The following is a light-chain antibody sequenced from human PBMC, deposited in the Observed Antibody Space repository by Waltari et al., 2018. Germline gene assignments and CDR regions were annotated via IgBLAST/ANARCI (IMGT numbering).Light chain of an antibody. CDR2: DVP. V-gene: IGLV2-14*03. J-gene: IGLJ2*01. CDR1: SSDIGSYNY. Sequence: QSALTQPASVSGSPGQSITISCTGTSSDIGSYNYVSWYQQHPGKAPKLIIFDVPNRPAGVSNRFSGSKSGNTASLISSGLQGEDEADYYCSSYMDTTALELFGGGTSLTVL. CDR3: SSYMDTTALEL.